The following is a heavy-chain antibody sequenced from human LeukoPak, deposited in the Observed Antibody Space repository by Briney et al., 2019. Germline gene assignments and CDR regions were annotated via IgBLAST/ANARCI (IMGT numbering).Heavy chain of an antibody. J-gene: IGHJ4*02. CDR2: INPNSGDT. CDR3: ARVTSEVPYYYYSSGQVLDY. D-gene: IGHD3-22*01. CDR1: GYTFTGYY. V-gene: IGHV1-2*02. Sequence: ASVKVSCKASGYTFTGYYMHWVRQALGQGLEWMGWINPNSGDTNYAQKFQGRVTMTRDTSISTAYMELSRLRSDDTAVYYCARVTSEVPYYYYSSGQVLDYWGQGTLVTVSS.